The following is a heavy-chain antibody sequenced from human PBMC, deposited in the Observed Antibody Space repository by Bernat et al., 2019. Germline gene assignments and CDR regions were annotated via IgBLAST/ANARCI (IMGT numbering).Heavy chain of an antibody. CDR3: ARIRGYSYGQIDY. CDR1: GFTFSSYG. D-gene: IGHD5-18*01. V-gene: IGHV3-33*01. J-gene: IGHJ4*02. CDR2: IWYDGSNK. Sequence: QVQLVESGGGVVQPGRSLRLSCAASGFTFSSYGMHWVRQAPGKGLEWVAVIWYDGSNKYYADSVKGRFTSSRDNSKNTLYLQMNSLRAEDTAVDYCARIRGYSYGQIDYWGQGTLVTVSS.